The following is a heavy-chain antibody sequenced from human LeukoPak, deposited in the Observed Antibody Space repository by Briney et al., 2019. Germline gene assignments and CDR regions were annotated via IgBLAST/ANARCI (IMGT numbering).Heavy chain of an antibody. D-gene: IGHD4-17*01. CDR1: GGTFSSYA. CDR2: IIPIFGTA. Sequence: ASVKVSCKASGGTFSSYAISWVRQAPGQGLEWMGGIIPIFGTANYAQKFQGRVTITADESTSTAYMELSSLRDEDTAVYYCARDHDYAFDYWGQGTLVTVSS. J-gene: IGHJ4*02. CDR3: ARDHDYAFDY. V-gene: IGHV1-69*13.